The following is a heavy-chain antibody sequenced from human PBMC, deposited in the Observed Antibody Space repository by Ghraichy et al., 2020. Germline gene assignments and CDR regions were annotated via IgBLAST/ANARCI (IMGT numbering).Heavy chain of an antibody. D-gene: IGHD6-19*01. CDR2: ITGSGGNT. CDR1: GFTLSSYA. J-gene: IGHJ4*02. V-gene: IGHV3-23*01. CDR3: AKERESSGWLYYFDY. Sequence: GGSLRLSCAASGFTLSSYAVSWVRQAPGKRLEWVSGITGSGGNTYYADSVKGRFTISRDNSKNTLCLQMNSLRAEDTAVYYCAKERESSGWLYYFDYWGQGTLVTVSS.